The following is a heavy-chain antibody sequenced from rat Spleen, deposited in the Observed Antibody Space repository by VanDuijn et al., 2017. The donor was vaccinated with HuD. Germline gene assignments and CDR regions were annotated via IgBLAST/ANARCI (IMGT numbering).Heavy chain of an antibody. CDR1: VYSIPSSYR. V-gene: IGHV3-3*01. J-gene: IGHJ2*01. CDR3: ARSEGTHYYLPFAD. D-gene: IGHD1-6*01. CDR2: INSAGNT. Sequence: QLQESGPGLVKPSQSLSLTCSVTVYSIPSSYRWNWIRKFPGNKLEWMGYINSAGNTNYNPSLKSRISISRDTSKNQFFLQVNSLSTEDTATYYCARSEGTHYYLPFADWGQGVMVTVSS.